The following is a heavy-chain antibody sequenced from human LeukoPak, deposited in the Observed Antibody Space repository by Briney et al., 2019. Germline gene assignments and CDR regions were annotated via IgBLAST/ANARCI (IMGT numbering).Heavy chain of an antibody. CDR3: ARRLLGYCSSTSCYMYYGMDV. CDR2: IIPIFGTA. V-gene: IGHV1-69*13. CDR1: GGTFTSYA. Sequence: SVKVSCKASGGTFTSYAISWVRQAPGQGLEWMGGIIPIFGTANYAQKFQGRVTITADESTSTAYMELSSLRSEDTAVYYCARRLLGYCSSTSCYMYYGMDVWGKGTTVTVSS. J-gene: IGHJ6*04. D-gene: IGHD2-2*02.